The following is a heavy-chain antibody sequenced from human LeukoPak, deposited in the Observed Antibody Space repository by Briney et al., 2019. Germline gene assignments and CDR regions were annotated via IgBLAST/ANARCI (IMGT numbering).Heavy chain of an antibody. CDR3: VKNDGWFHLAQ. D-gene: IGHD6-19*01. J-gene: IGHJ4*02. V-gene: IGHV3-7*03. CDR1: GFYFKDHW. CDR2: IKTDGSET. Sequence: GGSLRLSCAASGFYFKDHWMDWVRQAPGKGLEWVGHIKTDGSETYYLDSLKGRISISRDNTNNALYLQMNSLRVEDTAVYYCVKNDGWFHLAQWGQGTLVTVSS.